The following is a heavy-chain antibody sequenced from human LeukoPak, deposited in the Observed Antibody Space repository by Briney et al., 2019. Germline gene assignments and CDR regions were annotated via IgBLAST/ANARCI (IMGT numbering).Heavy chain of an antibody. Sequence: SETLSLTCAVYGGSFSGYYWSWIRQPPGKGLEWIGEINHSGSTNYNPSLKSRVTISVDTSKNQFSLKLSSVTAADTAMYYCAKSNGYGLIDYWGRGTLVTVSS. CDR1: GGSFSGYY. CDR3: AKSNGYGLIDY. D-gene: IGHD5-12*01. J-gene: IGHJ4*02. CDR2: INHSGST. V-gene: IGHV4-34*01.